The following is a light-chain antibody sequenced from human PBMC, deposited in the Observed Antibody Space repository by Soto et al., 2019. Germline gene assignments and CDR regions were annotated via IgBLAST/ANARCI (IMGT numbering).Light chain of an antibody. V-gene: IGLV1-51*01. CDR2: DNN. CDR1: SSNIGNNY. Sequence: QSVLAQPPSVSAAPGQKVTISCSGSSSNIGNNYVSWYQQLPGTAPKPLIYDNNKRPSGIPDRFSGSKSGTSATLGITGLQTGDEADYYCGTWDSSLSAGVFGTGTNVTVL. J-gene: IGLJ1*01. CDR3: GTWDSSLSAGV.